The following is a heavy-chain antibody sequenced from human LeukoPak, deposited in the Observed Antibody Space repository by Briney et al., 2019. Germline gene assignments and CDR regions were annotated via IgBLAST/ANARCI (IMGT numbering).Heavy chain of an antibody. Sequence: SETLSLTCTVSGGSISSSSYYWGWIRQPPGKGLEWIGSIYYSGSTYYNPSLKSRVTISVDTSKNQFSLKLSTVTAADTAMYYCARDRVRGSYYSYYYYYMDVWGKGTTVTISS. J-gene: IGHJ6*03. CDR3: ARDRVRGSYYSYYYYYMDV. D-gene: IGHD1-26*01. CDR2: IYYSGST. V-gene: IGHV4-39*07. CDR1: GGSISSSSYY.